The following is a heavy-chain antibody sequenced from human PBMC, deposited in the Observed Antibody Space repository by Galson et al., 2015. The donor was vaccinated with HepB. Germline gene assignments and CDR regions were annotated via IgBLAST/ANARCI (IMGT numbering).Heavy chain of an antibody. CDR1: GFTFKNYA. Sequence: SLRLSCAASGFTFKNYAMTWVRQGPGKGLEWVSVVSGSGGSTFYADSVKGRFTISRDNSRNTLYLQMNSLRAEDTAVYYCATSPYYYDSNGYLTAIDYWGQGTLVAVSS. CDR2: VSGSGGST. CDR3: ATSPYYYDSNGYLTAIDY. J-gene: IGHJ4*02. V-gene: IGHV3-23*01. D-gene: IGHD3-22*01.